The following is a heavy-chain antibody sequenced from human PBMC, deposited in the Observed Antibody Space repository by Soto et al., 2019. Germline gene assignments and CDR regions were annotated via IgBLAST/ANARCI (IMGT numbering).Heavy chain of an antibody. Sequence: GSLRLSCAASGFTFSSYAMSWVRQAPGKGLEWVSAISGSGGSTYCADSVKGRFTISRDNSKNTLYLQMNSLRAEDTAVYYCAKREDIVVVPASATTEFDPWGQGTLVTVSS. CDR2: ISGSGGST. V-gene: IGHV3-23*01. J-gene: IGHJ5*02. D-gene: IGHD2-2*01. CDR3: AKREDIVVVPASATTEFDP. CDR1: GFTFSSYA.